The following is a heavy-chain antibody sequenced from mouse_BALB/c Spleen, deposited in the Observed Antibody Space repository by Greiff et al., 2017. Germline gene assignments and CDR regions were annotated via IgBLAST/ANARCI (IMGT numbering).Heavy chain of an antibody. V-gene: IGHV1-7*01. J-gene: IGHJ3*01. CDR2: INPSTGYT. CDR3: ARGGNYYGSSYPFAY. D-gene: IGHD1-1*01. Sequence: QVHVKQSGAELAKPGASVKMSCKASGYTFTSYWMHWVKQRPGQGLEWIGYINPSTGYTEYNQKFKDKATLTADKSSSTAYMQLSSLTSEDSAVYYCARGGNYYGSSYPFAYWGQGTLVTVSA. CDR1: GYTFTSYW.